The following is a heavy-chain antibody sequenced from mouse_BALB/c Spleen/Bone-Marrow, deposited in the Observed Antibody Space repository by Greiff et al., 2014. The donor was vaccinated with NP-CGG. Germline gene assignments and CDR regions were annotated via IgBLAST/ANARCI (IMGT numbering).Heavy chain of an antibody. J-gene: IGHJ1*01. Sequence: VQLVESGVELVKPGASVKLSCEASGNTFTSYDINWVRQRPEQGLEWIGWIFPGDSTTKYNEKFKGKATLSTDKSSSTVHMQLSRLTSEDSAVYFCVRSRLRDWYFDVWGAGTTVTISS. D-gene: IGHD1-2*01. CDR1: GNTFTSYD. V-gene: IGHV1S56*01. CDR3: VRSRLRDWYFDV. CDR2: IFPGDSTT.